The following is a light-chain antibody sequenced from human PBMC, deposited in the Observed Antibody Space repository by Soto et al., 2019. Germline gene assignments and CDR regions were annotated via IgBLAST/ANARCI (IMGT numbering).Light chain of an antibody. CDR2: DVS. CDR1: SSDVGGYNY. Sequence: QSALTQPRSVSGSPGQSVTISCTGTSSDVGGYNYVSWFQQHPGKAPQLMIYDVSERPSGVPDRFSGSKSGNTASLTISGLQAEDEADYYCLSFDSSLSVVFGGGTKVTVL. V-gene: IGLV2-11*01. CDR3: LSFDSSLSVV. J-gene: IGLJ2*01.